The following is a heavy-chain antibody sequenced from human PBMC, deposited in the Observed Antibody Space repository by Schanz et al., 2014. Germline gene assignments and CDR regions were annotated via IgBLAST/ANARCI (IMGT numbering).Heavy chain of an antibody. CDR1: GFTFSSHS. D-gene: IGHD3-22*01. J-gene: IGHJ4*02. CDR2: ISSSGSTI. CDR3: AKVWGSDYFYPFDY. Sequence: EVQLVESGGGLVQPGGSLRLSCAASGFTFSSHSMNWVRQAPGKGLEWVSYISSSGSTIDYADSVKGRFTVSKDNAKDSLYLQMNSLRDEDTAVYYCAKVWGSDYFYPFDYWGQGTLVTVSS. V-gene: IGHV3-48*02.